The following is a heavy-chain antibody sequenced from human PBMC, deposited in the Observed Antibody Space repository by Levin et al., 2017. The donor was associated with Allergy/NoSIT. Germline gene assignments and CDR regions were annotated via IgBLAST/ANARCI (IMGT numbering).Heavy chain of an antibody. CDR2: IYTTGNT. V-gene: IGHV4-4*07. Sequence: SETLSLTCTVSGGSISSYHWSWIRQPAGKGLEWIGRIYTTGNTNYNPSLKSRVTMSVDTSKNQFSLKLSSVTAADTAVYYCARTLTTVTTDYFGMDVWGQGTTVTVSS. J-gene: IGHJ6*02. CDR3: ARTLTTVTTDYFGMDV. D-gene: IGHD4-11*01. CDR1: GGSISSYH.